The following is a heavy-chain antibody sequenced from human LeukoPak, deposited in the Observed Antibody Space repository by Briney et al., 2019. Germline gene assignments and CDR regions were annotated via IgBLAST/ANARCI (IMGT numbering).Heavy chain of an antibody. CDR3: ARGLGRPRLLY. V-gene: IGHV4-34*01. J-gene: IGHJ4*02. D-gene: IGHD2-15*01. CDR2: INDSGST. Sequence: SETLSLTCAVNGGSFSGYYWTWIRQPPGKGLEWIGEINDSGSTRYNPSLKSRVSISVDTSKNQFSLKLSSVTAADTAVYYCARGLGRPRLLYWGQGTLVTVSS. CDR1: GGSFSGYY.